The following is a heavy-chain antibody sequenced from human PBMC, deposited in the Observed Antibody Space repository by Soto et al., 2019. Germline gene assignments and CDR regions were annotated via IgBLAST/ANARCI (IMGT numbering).Heavy chain of an antibody. CDR2: ISGSGGST. Sequence: GGSLRLSCAASGFTFSSYAMSWVRQAPGKGLEWVSAISGSGGSTYYADSVKGRFTISRDNSKNTLYLQMNSLRAEDTAVYYCAKDRRITIFGVVIQPFDPWGQGTLVTVSS. V-gene: IGHV3-23*01. D-gene: IGHD3-3*01. J-gene: IGHJ5*02. CDR3: AKDRRITIFGVVIQPFDP. CDR1: GFTFSSYA.